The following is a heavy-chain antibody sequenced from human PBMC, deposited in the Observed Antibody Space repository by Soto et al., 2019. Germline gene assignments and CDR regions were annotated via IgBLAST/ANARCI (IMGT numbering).Heavy chain of an antibody. Sequence: QVQLVQSGAEVKKPGSSVKVSCNASGGTFSSYIISWVRQAPGQGLEWMGRIIPIVGIANYAQRFQGRVTITADNATTTAYMAMSSLRSEDTAVYYCARGVVAGFDPWGQGTLVTVSS. J-gene: IGHJ5*02. V-gene: IGHV1-69*02. CDR2: IIPIVGIA. CDR1: GGTFSSYI. D-gene: IGHD2-15*01. CDR3: ARGVVAGFDP.